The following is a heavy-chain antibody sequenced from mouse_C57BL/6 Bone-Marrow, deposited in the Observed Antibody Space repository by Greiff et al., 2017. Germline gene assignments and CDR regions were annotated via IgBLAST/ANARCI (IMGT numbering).Heavy chain of an antibody. J-gene: IGHJ4*01. Sequence: VQLQQPGAELVMPGASVKLSCKASGYTFTSYWMHWVKQRPGQGLEWIGEIDPSDSYTNSNQKFKGKSTLTVDKSSSTAYMQLSSLTSDASAVYYCARERDYYGSSYYYAMDYWGQGTSVTVSS. CDR3: ARERDYYGSSYYYAMDY. D-gene: IGHD1-1*01. CDR1: GYTFTSYW. CDR2: IDPSDSYT. V-gene: IGHV1-69*01.